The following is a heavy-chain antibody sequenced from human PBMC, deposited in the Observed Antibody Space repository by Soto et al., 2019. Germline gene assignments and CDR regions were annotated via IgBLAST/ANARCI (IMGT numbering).Heavy chain of an antibody. CDR3: ARDRIDVVVVAATLKDDAFDI. CDR1: GYTFTSYY. CDR2: INPSGGST. J-gene: IGHJ3*02. V-gene: IGHV1-46*01. Sequence: ASVKVSCKASGYTFTSYYMHWVRQAPGQGLEWMGIINPSGGSTSYAQKFQGRVTMTRDTSTSTVYMELRSLRSDDTAVYYCARDRIDVVVVAATLKDDAFDIWGQGTMVTVSS. D-gene: IGHD2-15*01.